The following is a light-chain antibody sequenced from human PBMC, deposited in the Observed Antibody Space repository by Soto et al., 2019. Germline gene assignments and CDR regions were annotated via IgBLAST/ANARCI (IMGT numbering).Light chain of an antibody. V-gene: IGKV3-15*01. CDR2: GAS. CDR3: QQYFNWPLTWT. Sequence: EIVLTQSPATLSVSAGGTVTLSCRASQSIRTNVAWYQQISGQAPRLLVYGASTRATGVPARFSGSGSGTEFTLTIISLQSEESAFYYCQQYFNWPLTWTFGPGSKVQIK. CDR1: QSIRTN. J-gene: IGKJ1*01.